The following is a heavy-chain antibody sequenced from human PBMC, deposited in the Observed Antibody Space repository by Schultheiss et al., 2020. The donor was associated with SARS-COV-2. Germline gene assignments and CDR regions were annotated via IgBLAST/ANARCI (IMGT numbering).Heavy chain of an antibody. D-gene: IGHD5-24*01. CDR1: GFTFGDYA. V-gene: IGHV3-49*03. CDR2: IRTKVYGGTT. J-gene: IGHJ6*04. Sequence: GGSLRLSCKASGFTFGDYAMSWFRQAPGKGLEWISFIRTKVYGGTTEYAASVNGRLTISRDDSKSTAYLQMNSLRIEDTAVYYCTRDAFPDGYNTPYYYSGMDDWGKGTTVTVAS. CDR3: TRDAFPDGYNTPYYYSGMDD.